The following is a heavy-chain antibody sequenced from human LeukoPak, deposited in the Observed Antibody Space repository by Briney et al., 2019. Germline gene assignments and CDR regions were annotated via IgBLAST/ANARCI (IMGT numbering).Heavy chain of an antibody. CDR2: TSDSGGDIT. CDR3: APRGVEAA. V-gene: IGHV3-23*01. D-gene: IGHD3-10*01. CDR1: GFTFRRYG. Sequence: PGGSLRLSCAASGFTFRRYGMTWVRQAPGKGLEWVSATSDSGGDITSYADSVKGRFTISRDNSKNTLYLQMNSLRAEDTAIYYCAPRGVEAAWGQGALVTVSS. J-gene: IGHJ5*02.